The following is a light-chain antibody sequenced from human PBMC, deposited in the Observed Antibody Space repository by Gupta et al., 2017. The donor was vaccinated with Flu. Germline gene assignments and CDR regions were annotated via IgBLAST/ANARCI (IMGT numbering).Light chain of an antibody. Sequence: PISLSASVGDRVIITVRASQSVKNLLNWYQQKPGRAPKLLIYAASTLHGGVPSRFSGSGSWTDFTLTINRLQPDDFATYYCQQGDKTPKTFGRGTTV. V-gene: IGKV1-39*01. CDR3: QQGDKTPKT. CDR2: AAS. J-gene: IGKJ1*01. CDR1: QSVKNL.